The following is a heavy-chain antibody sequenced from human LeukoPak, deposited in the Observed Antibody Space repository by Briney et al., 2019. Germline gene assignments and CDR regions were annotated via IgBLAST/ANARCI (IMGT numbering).Heavy chain of an antibody. CDR2: IKSDGST. CDR3: ARDHKTAAGKYYYYYYYMDV. Sequence: PGGSLRLSCAASGFTFSSYWMHWVRQTPGKGLVWVSRIKSDGSTIYADSVKGRFTISRDNSKNTLYLQMNSLRAEDTAVYYCARDHKTAAGKYYYYYYYMDVWGKGATVTVSS. D-gene: IGHD6-13*01. CDR1: GFTFSSYW. V-gene: IGHV3-74*01. J-gene: IGHJ6*03.